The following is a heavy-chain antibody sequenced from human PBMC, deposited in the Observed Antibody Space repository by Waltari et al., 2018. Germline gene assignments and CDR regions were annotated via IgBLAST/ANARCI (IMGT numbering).Heavy chain of an antibody. V-gene: IGHV5-51*01. Sequence: EVQLVQSGAEVKKPGESLKISCKGSGYSFTSYWIGWVRQMPGKGLEWMGSIYPGGSDTKYGPSSQGQGTVSAATATSTAYLHGGSLKASDTAMYYCARQAHYDTVTGYGFDYWGQGTLVTVSS. CDR2: IYPGGSDT. D-gene: IGHD3-9*01. CDR3: ARQAHYDTVTGYGFDY. CDR1: GYSFTSYW. J-gene: IGHJ4*02.